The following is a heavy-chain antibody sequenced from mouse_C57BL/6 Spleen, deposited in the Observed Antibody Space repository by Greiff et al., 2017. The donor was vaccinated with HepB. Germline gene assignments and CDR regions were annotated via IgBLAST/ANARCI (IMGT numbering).Heavy chain of an antibody. D-gene: IGHD2-3*01. CDR3: AKNSPSYDYDGFLFAY. Sequence: QVQLQQSGPGLVQPSQSLSITCTVSGFSLTSYGVHWVRQSPGKGLEWLGVIWRGGSTDYNAAFMSRLSITKDNSKSQVFFKMNSLQADDTAIYYGAKNSPSYDYDGFLFAYWGQGTLVTVSA. J-gene: IGHJ3*01. V-gene: IGHV2-5*01. CDR1: GFSLTSYG. CDR2: IWRGGST.